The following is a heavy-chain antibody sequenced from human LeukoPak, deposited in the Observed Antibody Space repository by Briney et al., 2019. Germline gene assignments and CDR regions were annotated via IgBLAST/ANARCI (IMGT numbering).Heavy chain of an antibody. V-gene: IGHV4-30-2*01. CDR3: ARGGLLWFGELLPHAFDI. CDR2: IYHSGST. J-gene: IGHJ3*02. D-gene: IGHD3-10*01. Sequence: SETLSLTCAVSGGSISSGGYSWSWIRQPPGKGLEWVGYIYHSGSTYYNPSLKSRVTISVDRSKNQFSLKLSSVTAADTAVYYCARGGLLWFGELLPHAFDIWGQGTMDTVSS. CDR1: GGSISSGGYS.